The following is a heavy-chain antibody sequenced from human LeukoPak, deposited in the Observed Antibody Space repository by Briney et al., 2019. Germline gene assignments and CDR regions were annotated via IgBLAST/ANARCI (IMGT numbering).Heavy chain of an antibody. D-gene: IGHD6-19*01. CDR2: ISGSGGYT. J-gene: IGHJ4*02. Sequence: GGSLRLSCATSGFTFSSYGMGWVRQAPGKGLEWVSTISGSGGYTFYADSVKGRFTISRDKCKNRMYLQMNSLRAEDTAVYYCAKPKYSSGWYRFYFDSWGQGTLVTVSS. V-gene: IGHV3-23*01. CDR3: AKPKYSSGWYRFYFDS. CDR1: GFTFSSYG.